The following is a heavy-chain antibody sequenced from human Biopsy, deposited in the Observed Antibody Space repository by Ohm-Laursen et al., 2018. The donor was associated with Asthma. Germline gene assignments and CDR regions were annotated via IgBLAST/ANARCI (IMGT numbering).Heavy chain of an antibody. Sequence: SVKVSCKTSGYTFNSAGITWVRKAPGQGLEWMGWISVYNGNTKVAQKLQDRVTMITDTSTSTAYMELRSLRSDDTAVYFCARAVDYSHYYGIDVWGQGTTVTVS. D-gene: IGHD3-10*01. J-gene: IGHJ6*02. CDR3: ARAVDYSHYYGIDV. CDR2: ISVYNGNT. V-gene: IGHV1-18*01. CDR1: GYTFNSAG.